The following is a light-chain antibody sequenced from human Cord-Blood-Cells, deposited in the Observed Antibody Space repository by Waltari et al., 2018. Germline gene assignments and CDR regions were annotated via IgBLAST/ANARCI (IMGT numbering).Light chain of an antibody. Sequence: QSALTQPASVSGSPGQSITISCTGTSSDVGGYNSVLWYQQHPGKAPKLMIYDVSNRPSGVSNRFSGSKSGNTASLTISGLQAEDEADYYCSSYTSSSTLVFGGGTKLTVL. V-gene: IGLV2-14*03. CDR1: SSDVGGYNS. J-gene: IGLJ3*02. CDR2: DVS. CDR3: SSYTSSSTLV.